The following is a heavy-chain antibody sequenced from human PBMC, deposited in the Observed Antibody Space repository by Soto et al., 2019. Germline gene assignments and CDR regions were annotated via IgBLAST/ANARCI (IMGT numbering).Heavy chain of an antibody. J-gene: IGHJ6*03. CDR2: ISWNSGNI. CDR1: GFIFDDYA. Sequence: GGSLRLSCAASGFIFDDYAMHWVRQAPGKGLEWVSGISWNSGNIGYADSVKGRFTISRDNAKNSLYLQMNSLRAEDTALYYCARGSGYSIYYYMDVWGKGTTVTVSS. CDR3: ARGSGYSIYYYMDV. D-gene: IGHD5-12*01. V-gene: IGHV3-9*01.